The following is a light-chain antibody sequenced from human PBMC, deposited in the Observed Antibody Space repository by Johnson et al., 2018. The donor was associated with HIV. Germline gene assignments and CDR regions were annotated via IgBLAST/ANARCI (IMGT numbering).Light chain of an antibody. CDR3: VAWDSSRTAGV. Sequence: QSVLTQPPSVSAAPGQKVTISCSGSSSNIGNNYVSWYQQLPGTTPKLLIYDNNKRPSGIPDRFSGSKSGTSATLDITGLQPGDEGDYYGVAWDSSRTAGVFGTGTKVTVL. CDR2: DNN. CDR1: SSNIGNNY. V-gene: IGLV1-51*01. J-gene: IGLJ1*01.